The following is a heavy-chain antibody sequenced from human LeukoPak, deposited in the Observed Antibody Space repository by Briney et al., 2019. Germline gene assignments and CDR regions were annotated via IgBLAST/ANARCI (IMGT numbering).Heavy chain of an antibody. CDR1: GFSFKNYA. V-gene: IGHV3-23*01. CDR3: AKERITTTAFDY. D-gene: IGHD4-17*01. Sequence: GGPLRLSCAASGFSFKNYAMNWVRQAPGKGLEWVSAISESGDNTHYADSVKGRFTISRDNSQNTLYLQMNSLRAEDTAIYYCAKERITTTAFDYWGQGTLVTVSS. CDR2: ISESGDNT. J-gene: IGHJ4*02.